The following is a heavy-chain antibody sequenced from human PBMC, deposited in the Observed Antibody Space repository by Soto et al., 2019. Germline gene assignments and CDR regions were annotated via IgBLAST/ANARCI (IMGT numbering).Heavy chain of an antibody. V-gene: IGHV4-34*12. Sequence: PSETLSLTCTVSGGSISSYYWSWIRQPPGKGLEWIGEIIHSESTKYNPSLKSRVTISVDTSKNQFSLKLSSVTAADTAVYYCARQRPTDGRWEFANYYGMDVWGQGTPVTVSS. D-gene: IGHD1-26*01. CDR3: ARQRPTDGRWEFANYYGMDV. CDR1: GGSISSYY. CDR2: IIHSEST. J-gene: IGHJ6*02.